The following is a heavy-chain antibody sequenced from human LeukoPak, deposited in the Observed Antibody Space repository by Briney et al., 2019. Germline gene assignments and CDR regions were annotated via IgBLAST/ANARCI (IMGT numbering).Heavy chain of an antibody. CDR3: AGRRSNGWYAY. V-gene: IGHV3-53*01. D-gene: IGHD6-19*01. CDR1: GFTVSSNY. J-gene: IGHJ4*02. CDR2: IYDSGTT. Sequence: GGSLRLSCATSGFTVSSNYMSWVRQAPGKGLEWVSVIYDSGTTYYADSVKGRFLIFRDTSKNTVDLQMNSLRVEDTAVYYCAGRRSNGWYAYWGQGTLVTVSS.